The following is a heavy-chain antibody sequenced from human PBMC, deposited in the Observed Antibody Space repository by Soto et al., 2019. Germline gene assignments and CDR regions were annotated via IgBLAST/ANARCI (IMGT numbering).Heavy chain of an antibody. D-gene: IGHD3-10*01. J-gene: IGHJ6*02. CDR3: ARDGDTDNRHGMDV. Sequence: SMKVSCKASGGTFSSYANRWVRQAPGQGLEWMGGIIPIFGTANYAQKFQGRVTITADESTSTAYMELSSLRSEDTAVYYCARDGDTDNRHGMDVWGQGTTVTVSS. CDR2: IIPIFGTA. CDR1: GGTFSSYA. V-gene: IGHV1-69*13.